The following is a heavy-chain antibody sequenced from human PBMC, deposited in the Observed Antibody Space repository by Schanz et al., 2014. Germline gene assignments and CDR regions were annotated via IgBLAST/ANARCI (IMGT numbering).Heavy chain of an antibody. CDR3: ARGGSAMVRGVMTASYWFFDL. CDR1: GGSINNFY. D-gene: IGHD3-10*01. Sequence: QVQLQESGPGLVKPSETLSLTCSVSGGSINNFYWGWIRQSPGKGLEWIGYIYSSGIPTYNPSLKSRTSLTAESTKNQFPLKWTSVTAGDAAVYYCARGGSAMVRGVMTASYWFFDLWGRGTLVTVSP. J-gene: IGHJ2*01. CDR2: IYSSGIP. V-gene: IGHV4-59*08.